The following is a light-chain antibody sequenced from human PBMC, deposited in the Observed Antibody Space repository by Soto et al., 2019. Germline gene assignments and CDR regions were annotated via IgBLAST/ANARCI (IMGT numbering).Light chain of an antibody. J-gene: IGLJ3*02. CDR3: AARDDSLSGHWV. Sequence: QSVLTQPPSASGTPGQRVTISCSGSSSNIGSEYVVWYQHLPGTAPKFLIYRNNQRPSGVPDRFAGSKSGTSASLAISGLRSEDEADYYCAARDDSLSGHWVFGGGTKLTVL. V-gene: IGLV1-47*01. CDR1: SSNIGSEY. CDR2: RNN.